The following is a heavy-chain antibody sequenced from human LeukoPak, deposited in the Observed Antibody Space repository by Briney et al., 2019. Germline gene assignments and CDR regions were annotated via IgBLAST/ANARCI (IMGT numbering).Heavy chain of an antibody. V-gene: IGHV4-39*07. Sequence: SETLSLTCGVSGGSINTNTFFWGWIRQPPGKGLEWIGNVFYSGSIMYNPSLKSRVTISVDTSKNQFSLRLSSVTAADTAVYYCARDYDGDNAFDYWGQGTLVTVSS. D-gene: IGHD4-23*01. J-gene: IGHJ4*02. CDR3: ARDYDGDNAFDY. CDR2: VFYSGSI. CDR1: GGSINTNTFF.